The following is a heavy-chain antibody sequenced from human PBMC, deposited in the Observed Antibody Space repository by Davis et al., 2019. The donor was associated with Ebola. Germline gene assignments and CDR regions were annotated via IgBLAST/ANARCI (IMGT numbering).Heavy chain of an antibody. CDR2: INSDEKST. J-gene: IGHJ4*02. CDR3: ARDFQGLSY. V-gene: IGHV3-74*01. D-gene: IGHD3-16*01. Sequence: PGGSLRLSCAASGFAFSSYRMHWVRQAPGKGLVWVSLINSDEKSTNYADSVKGRFTISRDNAKNTLYLQMNSLRAEDTAVYYCARDFQGLSYWGQGTLVTVSS. CDR1: GFAFSSYR.